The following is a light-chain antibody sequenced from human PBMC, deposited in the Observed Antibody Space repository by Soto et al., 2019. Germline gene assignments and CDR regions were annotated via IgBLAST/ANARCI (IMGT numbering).Light chain of an antibody. Sequence: DIQMTQSPSSVSASIGDRVTISCRASQDIYALLARYQQKPGKAPKLLIHTASNLQSGVPSRFSGSGSGTDFTLTISSLQPEDFATYYCLQAGAFPLTLGQGTNVEIK. CDR3: LQAGAFPLT. J-gene: IGKJ1*01. CDR2: TAS. V-gene: IGKV1-12*01. CDR1: QDIYAL.